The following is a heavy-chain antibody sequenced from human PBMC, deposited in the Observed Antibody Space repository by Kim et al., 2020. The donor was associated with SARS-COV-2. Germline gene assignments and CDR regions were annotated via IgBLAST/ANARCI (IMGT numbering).Heavy chain of an antibody. D-gene: IGHD5-18*01. CDR2: ISYDGSNK. Sequence: GGSLRLSCAASGFTFSSYAMHWVRQAPGKGLEWVAVISYDGSNKYYADSVKGRFTISRDNSKNTLYLQMNSLRAEDTAVYYCAGGRGYSYGGGEYWGQGT. CDR1: GFTFSSYA. CDR3: AGGRGYSYGGGEY. V-gene: IGHV3-30*04. J-gene: IGHJ4*02.